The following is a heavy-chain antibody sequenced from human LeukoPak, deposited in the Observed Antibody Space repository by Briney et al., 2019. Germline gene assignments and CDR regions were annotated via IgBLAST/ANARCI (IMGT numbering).Heavy chain of an antibody. D-gene: IGHD6-13*01. CDR1: GFKFDDYA. J-gene: IGHJ4*02. V-gene: IGHV3-9*01. CDR3: ARTRDSGIAAAGTGD. Sequence: PGRSLRLSCAASGFKFDDYAMHWVRQAPGKGLEWVSGISWNGITIGYGDSVKGRFTISRDNDIHSLYLQMNSLRAEDTAVYYCARTRDSGIAAAGTGDWGQGTLVTVSS. CDR2: ISWNGITI.